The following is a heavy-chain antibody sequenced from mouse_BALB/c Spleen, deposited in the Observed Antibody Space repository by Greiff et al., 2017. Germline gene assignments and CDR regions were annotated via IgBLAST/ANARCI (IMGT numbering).Heavy chain of an antibody. CDR1: GYSITSGYY. J-gene: IGHJ4*01. Sequence: EVKLVESGPGLVKPSQSLSLTCSVTGYSITSGYYWNWIRQFPGNKLEWMGYISYDGSNNYNPSLKNRISITRDTSKNQFFLKLNSVTTEDTATYYCAREGAYYGNPYAMDYWGQGTSVTVSS. CDR2: ISYDGSN. D-gene: IGHD2-10*01. CDR3: AREGAYYGNPYAMDY. V-gene: IGHV3-6*02.